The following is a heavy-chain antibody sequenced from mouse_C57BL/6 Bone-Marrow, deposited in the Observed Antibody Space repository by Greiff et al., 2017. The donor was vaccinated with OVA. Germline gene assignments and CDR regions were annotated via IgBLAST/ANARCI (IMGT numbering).Heavy chain of an antibody. CDR3: IKSSQRNYFDY. J-gene: IGHJ2*01. CDR2: ISSGSSTI. CDR1: GFTFSDYG. V-gene: IGHV5-17*01. D-gene: IGHD3-1*01. Sequence: EVQLVESGGGLVKPGGSLKLSCAASGFTFSDYGMHWVRQAPEKGLEWVAYISSGSSTIYYADTVKGRFTISRDNAKNTLFLQSTSLRSEDTAMYYFIKSSQRNYFDYWGQGTTLTVAS.